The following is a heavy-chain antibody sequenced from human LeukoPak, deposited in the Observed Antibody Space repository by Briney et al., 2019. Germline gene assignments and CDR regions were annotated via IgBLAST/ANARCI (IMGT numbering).Heavy chain of an antibody. CDR2: IYYSGST. V-gene: IGHV4-30-4*01. CDR1: GGSISSGDYY. J-gene: IGHJ1*01. CDR3: ARVEGSLAAAAYFQH. D-gene: IGHD6-13*01. Sequence: SQTLSLTCTVSGGSISSGDYYWSWLRQPPGKGLEGIGYIYYSGSTYYNPSLKSRVTISVDTSKNQFSLKLSSVTAADTAVYYCARVEGSLAAAAYFQHWGQGTLVTVSS.